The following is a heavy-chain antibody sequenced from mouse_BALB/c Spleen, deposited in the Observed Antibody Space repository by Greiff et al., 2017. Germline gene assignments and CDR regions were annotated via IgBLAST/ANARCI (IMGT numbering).Heavy chain of an antibody. Sequence: QVQLQQSGAELVRPGSSVKISCKASGYAFSSYWMNWVKQRPGQGLEWIGQIYPGDGDTNYNGKFKGKATLTADKSSSTAYMQLSSLTSEDSAVYFCARGGQLGLHFDYWGQGTTRTVSS. V-gene: IGHV1-80*01. D-gene: IGHD3-1*01. J-gene: IGHJ2*01. CDR3: ARGGQLGLHFDY. CDR1: GYAFSSYW. CDR2: IYPGDGDT.